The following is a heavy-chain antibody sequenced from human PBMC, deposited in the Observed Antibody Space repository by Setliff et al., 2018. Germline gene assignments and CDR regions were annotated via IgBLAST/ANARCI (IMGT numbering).Heavy chain of an antibody. CDR1: GFSLSTSGVG. CDR3: ARCITIFGVVIPNAFDY. V-gene: IGHV2-5*02. J-gene: IGHJ4*02. D-gene: IGHD3-3*01. CDR2: IYWDDDK. Sequence: ESGPTLVHPTQTLTLTCTFSGFSLSTSGVGVGWIRQPPGKALEWLALIYWDDDKRYSPSLKSRLTITKDTSKNQVVLTMTNMDPVDTATYYCARCITIFGVVIPNAFDYWGQGTLVTVSS.